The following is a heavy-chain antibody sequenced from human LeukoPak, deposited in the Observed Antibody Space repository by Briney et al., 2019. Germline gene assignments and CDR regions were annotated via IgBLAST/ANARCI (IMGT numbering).Heavy chain of an antibody. CDR2: INPGGSSI. J-gene: IGHJ4*02. CDR3: ARDGVAGYSYGYGY. CDR1: GFTFSSYW. D-gene: IGHD5-18*01. Sequence: GGSLRLSCAASGFTFSSYWMHWVRQVPGKGLVWVARINPGGSSITYADSVKGRFTISRDNAKNTLYLQMDSLRAEDTGVYYCARDGVAGYSYGYGYWGQGTLVTVSS. V-gene: IGHV3-74*01.